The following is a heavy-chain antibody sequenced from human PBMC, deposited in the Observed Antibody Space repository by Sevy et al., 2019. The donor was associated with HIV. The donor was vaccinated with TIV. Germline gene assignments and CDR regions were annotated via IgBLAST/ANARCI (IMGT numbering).Heavy chain of an antibody. CDR2: ISGSGGST. V-gene: IGHV3-23*01. Sequence: GGSLRLSCAASGFTFSSYAMSWVRQAPGKGLEWVSAISGSGGSTYYADSVKGRFTISRDNSKNTLYLQMNSLRAEDTAVYYCAKESAYYDSSGYSTDGGYFDYWGQGTLVTVSS. D-gene: IGHD3-22*01. CDR3: AKESAYYDSSGYSTDGGYFDY. J-gene: IGHJ4*02. CDR1: GFTFSSYA.